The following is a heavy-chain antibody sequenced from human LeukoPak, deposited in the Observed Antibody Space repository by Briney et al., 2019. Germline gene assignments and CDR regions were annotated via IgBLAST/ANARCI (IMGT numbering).Heavy chain of an antibody. J-gene: IGHJ6*02. V-gene: IGHV4-31*03. D-gene: IGHD5-24*01. Sequence: SETLSLTCTVSGGSISSGGYYWSWIRQHPGKGLEWIGYIYYSGSTYYNPSLKSRVTISVDTSKNQFSLKLSSVTAADTAVYYCARDHGYNTGRRGYYYYGMDVWGQGTTVTVSS. CDR1: GGSISSGGYY. CDR3: ARDHGYNTGRRGYYYYGMDV. CDR2: IYYSGST.